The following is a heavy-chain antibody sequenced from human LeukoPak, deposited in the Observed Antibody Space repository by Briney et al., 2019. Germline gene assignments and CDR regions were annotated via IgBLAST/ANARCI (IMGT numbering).Heavy chain of an antibody. Sequence: PSETLSLTCTVSGGFISSSSYYWGWIRQPPGKGLEWIGSIYYSGSTNYNPSLKSRVTISVDTSKSQFSLKLSSVTAADTAVYYCARELKGWLRKYFDYWGQGTLVTVSS. CDR3: ARELKGWLRKYFDY. CDR1: GGFISSSSYY. D-gene: IGHD5-12*01. V-gene: IGHV4-39*07. CDR2: IYYSGST. J-gene: IGHJ4*02.